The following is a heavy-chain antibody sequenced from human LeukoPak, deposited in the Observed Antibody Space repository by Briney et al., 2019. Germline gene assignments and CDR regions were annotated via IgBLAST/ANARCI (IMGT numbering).Heavy chain of an antibody. J-gene: IGHJ4*02. CDR3: ARRAGLGMRYFDS. D-gene: IGHD3-16*01. Sequence: GESLKISCKGSGFTFTDYWIAWVRQMPGKGLECMGIIYPDDSDTKYSPSFQGQVTISADKSINTAYLQWTSLKVSDTAIYFCARRAGLGMRYFDSWGQGALATVPS. CDR2: IYPDDSDT. CDR1: GFTFTDYW. V-gene: IGHV5-51*01.